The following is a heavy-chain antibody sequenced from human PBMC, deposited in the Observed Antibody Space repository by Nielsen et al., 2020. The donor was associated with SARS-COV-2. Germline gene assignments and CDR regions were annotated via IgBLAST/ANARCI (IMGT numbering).Heavy chain of an antibody. CDR1: GGSISTSSHS. V-gene: IGHV4-39*01. CDR2: IYSSGTT. Sequence: SETLSLTCTVSGGSISTSSHSWGWIRQPPGKGREWIGTIYSSGTTYYGPSLRSRVTISLDRFKNRFSLRLSSVTAADPATYYCATPFFRGNFPGDPFDSWGQGTLVTVSS. D-gene: IGHD3-3*02. J-gene: IGHJ4*02. CDR3: ATPFFRGNFPGDPFDS.